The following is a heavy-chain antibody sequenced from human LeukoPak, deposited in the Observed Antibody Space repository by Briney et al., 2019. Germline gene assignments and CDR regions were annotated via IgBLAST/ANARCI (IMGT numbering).Heavy chain of an antibody. CDR2: ISYDGTNK. CDR3: ARGLSGSYTCDY. CDR1: GFTFSSHA. Sequence: PGGSLRLSCAASGFTFSSHAMHWVRQAPGKGLEWVAVISYDGTNKDYADSVKGRFTISRDNSKNTLYLQMNSLRAEDTAVYYCARGLSGSYTCDYWGQGTLVTVSS. D-gene: IGHD1-26*01. J-gene: IGHJ4*02. V-gene: IGHV3-30-3*01.